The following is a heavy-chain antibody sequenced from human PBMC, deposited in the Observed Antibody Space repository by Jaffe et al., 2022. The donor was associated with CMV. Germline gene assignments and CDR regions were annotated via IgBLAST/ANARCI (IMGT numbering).Heavy chain of an antibody. CDR2: INHSGST. V-gene: IGHV4-34*01. Sequence: QVQLQQWGAGLLKPSETLSLTCAVYGGSFSGYYWSWIRQPPGKGLEWIGEINHSGSTNYNPSLKSRVTISVDTSKNQFSLKLSSVTAADTAVYYCARGFHRPEGYWGQGTLVTVSS. D-gene: IGHD6-13*01. CDR1: GGSFSGYY. J-gene: IGHJ4*02. CDR3: ARGFHRPEGY.